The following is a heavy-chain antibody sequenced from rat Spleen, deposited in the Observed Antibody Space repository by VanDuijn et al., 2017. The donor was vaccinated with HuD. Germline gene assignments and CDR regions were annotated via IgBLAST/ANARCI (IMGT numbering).Heavy chain of an antibody. Sequence: EVQLVESGGGLVQPGNSLKLSCAASGFTFSDYAMAWVRQSPEKGLEWVATIVFDSSGIYYRNSVKGRFTLSRDNAKSSLYLQMDSLRSEDTATYYCTTGRDYWGQGVMVTVSS. J-gene: IGHJ2*01. CDR2: IVFDSSGI. CDR3: TTGRDY. D-gene: IGHD1-12*02. V-gene: IGHV5S10*01. CDR1: GFTFSDYA.